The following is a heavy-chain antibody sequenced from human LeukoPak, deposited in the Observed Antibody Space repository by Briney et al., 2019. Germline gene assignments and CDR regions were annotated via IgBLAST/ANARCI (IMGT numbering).Heavy chain of an antibody. V-gene: IGHV3-74*01. CDR3: ARGCSGGSCLNWFDP. Sequence: GGSLRLSCAASGFTFSSYWMHWVRQAAGKGLVWVSRINSDGSSTSYADSVKGRFTISRDNAKNTLYLQMNSLRAEDTAVYYCARGCSGGSCLNWFDPWGQGTLVTVSS. CDR2: INSDGSST. D-gene: IGHD2-15*01. CDR1: GFTFSSYW. J-gene: IGHJ5*02.